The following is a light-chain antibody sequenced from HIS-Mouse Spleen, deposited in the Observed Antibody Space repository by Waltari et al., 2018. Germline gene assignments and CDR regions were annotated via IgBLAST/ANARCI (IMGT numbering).Light chain of an antibody. CDR2: EGS. CDR1: SSDVGSYNL. CDR3: CSYAGSSTWV. Sequence: QSALTQPASVSGSPGQSITISCTGTSSDVGSYNLVSWYQQHPGKAPKLMIYEGSKRPSGVSNRFPCSKAGNTASLKIAGLQAEDEADYYCCSYAGSSTWVFGGGTKLPVL. J-gene: IGLJ3*02. V-gene: IGLV2-23*01.